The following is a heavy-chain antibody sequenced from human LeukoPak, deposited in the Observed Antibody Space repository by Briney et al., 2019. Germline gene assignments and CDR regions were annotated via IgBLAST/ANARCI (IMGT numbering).Heavy chain of an antibody. CDR3: AKDSKGSSPSWYFAY. D-gene: IGHD6-13*01. CDR1: GFTFSSYA. V-gene: IGHV3-23*01. J-gene: IGHJ4*02. CDR2: VSGSGGST. Sequence: GGSLRLSCAASGFTFSSYAMMRVGQGPGKGLVWGSAVSGSGGSTFYAEPVQGRFTISRHNSKNTLYLQINSLRAEDTAVYYCAKDSKGSSPSWYFAYWGQGTLVPVTS.